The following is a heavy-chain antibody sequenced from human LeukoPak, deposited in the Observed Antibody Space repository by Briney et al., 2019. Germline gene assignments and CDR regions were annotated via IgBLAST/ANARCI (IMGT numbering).Heavy chain of an antibody. CDR1: GFTFSSYS. J-gene: IGHJ4*02. Sequence: PGGSLRLSCAASGFTFSSYSMNWVRQAPGKGLEWVSYISSSSSTIYYADSVKGRFTISRDNAKNSLYLQMNSLRAEDTAVYYCAKAGSGWYFDYWGQGTLVTVSS. D-gene: IGHD6-19*01. CDR2: ISSSSSTI. V-gene: IGHV3-48*01. CDR3: AKAGSGWYFDY.